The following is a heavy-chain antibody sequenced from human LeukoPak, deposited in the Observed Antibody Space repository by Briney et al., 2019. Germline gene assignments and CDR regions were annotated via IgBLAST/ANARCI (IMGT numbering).Heavy chain of an antibody. CDR2: IRSKAYRGTT. CDR1: GFNLSDHA. Sequence: GRSLRLSCTTSGFNLSDHAMTWVRQAPGKGLEWVGFIRSKAYRGTTEYAASVKGRFTISRDDSKSVVYLQMNSLKSEDTAVYYCSRGPIQLWVHNGMDVWGQGTTVTVSS. J-gene: IGHJ6*02. V-gene: IGHV3-49*04. CDR3: SRGPIQLWVHNGMDV. D-gene: IGHD5-18*01.